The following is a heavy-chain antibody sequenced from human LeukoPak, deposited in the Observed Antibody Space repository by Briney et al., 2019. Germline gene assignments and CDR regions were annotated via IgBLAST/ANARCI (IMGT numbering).Heavy chain of an antibody. CDR3: ARDPGPAMGDSSGYSIGVYY. CDR1: GFTFSSYS. Sequence: GGSLRLSCAASGFTFSSYSMNWVRQAPGKGLEWVSYISSSSSSIYYADSVKGRFTISRDNAKNSLYLQMNSLRAEDTAVYYCARDPGPAMGDSSGYSIGVYYWGQGTLVTVSS. CDR2: ISSSSSSI. V-gene: IGHV3-48*04. J-gene: IGHJ4*02. D-gene: IGHD3-22*01.